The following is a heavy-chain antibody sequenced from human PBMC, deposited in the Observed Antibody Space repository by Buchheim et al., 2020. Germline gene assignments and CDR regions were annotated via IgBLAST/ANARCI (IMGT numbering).Heavy chain of an antibody. J-gene: IGHJ4*02. Sequence: VQLVESGGGVVQPGGSLRLSCAASGFTVSSNYMSWVRQAPGKGLAWVSVIYSGGSTYYADSVKGRFTISRDNSKNTLYLQMNSLRAEDTAVYYCARDSLKYYYDSSGGYCDYWGQGTL. CDR3: ARDSLKYYYDSSGGYCDY. D-gene: IGHD3-22*01. V-gene: IGHV3-66*01. CDR1: GFTVSSNY. CDR2: IYSGGST.